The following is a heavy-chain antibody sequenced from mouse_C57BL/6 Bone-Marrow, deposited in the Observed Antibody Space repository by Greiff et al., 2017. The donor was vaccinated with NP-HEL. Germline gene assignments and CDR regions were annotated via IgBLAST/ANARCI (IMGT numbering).Heavy chain of an antibody. CDR3: TTEYGDAMDY. CDR1: GFNIKDDY. V-gene: IGHV14-4*01. D-gene: IGHD5-1*01. Sequence: EVQLQQSGAELVRPGASVKLSCTASGFNIKDDYMHWVKQRPEQGLEWIGWIDPENGDTEYASKFQGKAIITADTSSTTAYLQLSSLTSEDTAVYYCTTEYGDAMDYWGQGTSVTVSS. J-gene: IGHJ4*01. CDR2: IDPENGDT.